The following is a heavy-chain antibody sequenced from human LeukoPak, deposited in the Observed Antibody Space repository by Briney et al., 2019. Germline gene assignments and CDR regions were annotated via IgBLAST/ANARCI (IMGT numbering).Heavy chain of an antibody. CDR1: GFTFSSYW. V-gene: IGHV3-74*01. J-gene: IGHJ6*02. CDR3: ARDLRAGGGSYFSSYYYGMDV. D-gene: IGHD1-26*01. CDR2: INSDGSST. Sequence: GGSLRLSCAASGFTFSSYWMHWVRQAPGKGLVWVSRINSDGSSTSYADSVKGRFTISRDNAKNTLYLQMNSLRAEDTAVYYCARDLRAGGGSYFSSYYYGMDVWGQGTTVTVSS.